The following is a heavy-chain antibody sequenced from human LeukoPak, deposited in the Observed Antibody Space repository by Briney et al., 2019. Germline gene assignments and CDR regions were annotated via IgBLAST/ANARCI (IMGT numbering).Heavy chain of an antibody. CDR2: INHSGST. Sequence: SKTLSLTCAVYGGSFSGYYWSWIRQPPGKGLEWIGEINHSGSTNYNPSLKSRVTISVDTSKNQSSLKLSSVTAADTAVYYCARGHYGDFAFDIWGQGTMVTVSS. CDR3: ARGHYGDFAFDI. D-gene: IGHD4-17*01. CDR1: GGSFSGYY. V-gene: IGHV4-34*01. J-gene: IGHJ3*02.